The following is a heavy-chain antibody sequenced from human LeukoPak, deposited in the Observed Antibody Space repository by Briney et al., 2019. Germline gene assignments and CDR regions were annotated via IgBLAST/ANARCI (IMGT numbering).Heavy chain of an antibody. V-gene: IGHV1-8*03. CDR1: GYTFTSYD. CDR2: MNPNSGNT. J-gene: IGHJ4*02. D-gene: IGHD2-2*01. CDR3: VGSLGYCTSNFCYLKY. Sequence: VKVSSKASGYTFTSYDINWVRQATGQGLGWMGWMNPNSGNTGYAQKFQGRITITRNTSIRTAYMELRSLRSDDTAVYYCVGSLGYCTSNFCYLKYWGQGTLVTVSS.